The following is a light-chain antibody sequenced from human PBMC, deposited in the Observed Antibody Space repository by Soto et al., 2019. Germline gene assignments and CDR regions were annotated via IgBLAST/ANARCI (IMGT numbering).Light chain of an antibody. CDR1: QSVNINY. V-gene: IGKV3-20*01. CDR3: QQFASSPRT. J-gene: IGKJ1*01. CDR2: GTS. Sequence: EIVLTQSPGTLSLSPGERATLSCRASQSVNINYLAWYQQKPGQSPRLLKYGTSTRATGVPGRFSGSGSGTDFTLTISRLEPEDFAVYYCQQFASSPRTFGQGTKVE.